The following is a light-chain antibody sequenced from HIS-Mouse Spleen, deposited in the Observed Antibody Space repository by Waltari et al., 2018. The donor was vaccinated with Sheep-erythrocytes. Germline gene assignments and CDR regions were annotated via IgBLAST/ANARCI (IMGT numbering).Light chain of an antibody. CDR3: CSYAGSYNHV. V-gene: IGLV2-11*01. CDR1: SRYVGGYYY. CDR2: DVS. J-gene: IGLJ1*01. Sequence: QSALTQPRSVSGSPGQSVTIPCTVTSRYVGGYYYVLWYQQHPGKAPKLMIYDVSKRPSGVPDRFSGSKSGNTASLTISGLQAEDEADYYCCSYAGSYNHVFATGTKVTVL.